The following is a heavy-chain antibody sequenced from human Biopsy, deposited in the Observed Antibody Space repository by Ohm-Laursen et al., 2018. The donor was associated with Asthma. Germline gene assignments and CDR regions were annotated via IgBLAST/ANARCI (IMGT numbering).Heavy chain of an antibody. CDR2: ISVYSGNT. D-gene: IGHD3-10*01. J-gene: IGHJ6*02. V-gene: IGHV1-18*01. CDR3: ARAVDYSHYYGIDV. Sequence: SSVKVSCKTSGYTFNSAGITWVRQAPGQGLEWMGWISVYSGNTKVAQKLQDRVTMITDTSTSTAYMELRSLRSDDTAVYFCARAVDYSHYYGIDVWGQGTTVTVS. CDR1: GYTFNSAG.